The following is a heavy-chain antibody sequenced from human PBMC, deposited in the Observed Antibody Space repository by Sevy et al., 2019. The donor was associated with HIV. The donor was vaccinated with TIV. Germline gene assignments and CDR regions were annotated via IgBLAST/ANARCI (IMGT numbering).Heavy chain of an antibody. V-gene: IGHV3-30*15. Sequence: GGSLRLSCAASGFTFNSHGFHWVRQAPGKGLEWVALISNDGRIKYYADSVKGRIITSRDDAKNTLYLQMSGLRAEDTAVYYCAREGGHTAAWSLGNFWGQGTLVTVSS. CDR2: ISNDGRIK. J-gene: IGHJ4*02. CDR3: AREGGHTAAWSLGNF. CDR1: GFTFNSHG. D-gene: IGHD2-15*01.